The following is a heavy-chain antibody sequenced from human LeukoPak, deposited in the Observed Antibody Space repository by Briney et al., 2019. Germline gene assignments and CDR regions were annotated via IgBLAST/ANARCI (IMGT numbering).Heavy chain of an antibody. CDR1: GGSISSYY. V-gene: IGHV4-59*08. CDR2: IYYSGST. J-gene: IGHJ4*02. CDR3: ASIAAARTLQPQFDY. Sequence: SETLSLTCTVSGGSISSYYWSWIRQPPGKGLEWIGYIYYSGSTNYNPSLKSRVTISVDTSKNQFSLKLSSVTAADTAAYDCASIAAARTLQPQFDYWGQGTLVTVSS. D-gene: IGHD6-13*01.